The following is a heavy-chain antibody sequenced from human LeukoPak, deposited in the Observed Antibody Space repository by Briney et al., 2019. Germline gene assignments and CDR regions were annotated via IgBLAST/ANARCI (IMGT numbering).Heavy chain of an antibody. Sequence: GGSLRLSCAASGFTFSDYYMSWIRQAPGKGLEWVSYISSSGGSLYYADSVKGRFTISRDNAKNSLYLQMNSLRAEDTAVYYCARGGDYGDYRFDPWGQGTLVTVSS. J-gene: IGHJ5*02. CDR3: ARGGDYGDYRFDP. D-gene: IGHD4-17*01. V-gene: IGHV3-11*01. CDR1: GFTFSDYY. CDR2: ISSSGGSL.